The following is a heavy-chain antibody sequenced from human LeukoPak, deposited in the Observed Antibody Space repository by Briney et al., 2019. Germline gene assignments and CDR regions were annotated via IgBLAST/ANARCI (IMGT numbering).Heavy chain of an antibody. CDR1: GFTFDDYA. V-gene: IGHV3-9*01. CDR2: ISWNSGSI. CDR3: AKDTEC. Sequence: SLRLSCAASGFTFDDYAMHWVRQAPGKGLEWVSGISWNSGSIGYADSVKGRFTISRDNAENSLYLQMNSLRAEDTALYYCAKDTECWGQGTLVTVSS. J-gene: IGHJ4*02.